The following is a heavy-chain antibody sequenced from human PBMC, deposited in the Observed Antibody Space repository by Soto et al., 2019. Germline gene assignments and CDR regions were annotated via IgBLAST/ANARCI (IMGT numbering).Heavy chain of an antibody. D-gene: IGHD6-13*01. CDR1: GFTFSSYA. CDR3: AKSRDPGYSSSWYAYYFDY. Sequence: GGSLRLSCAASGFTFSSYAMSWFRQAPWKWLEWVSSISGSGVSTYYADSVKGRFTISRDNSKNTLYLQMNSLRAEDTAVYYCAKSRDPGYSSSWYAYYFDYWGQGTLVTAPQ. CDR2: ISGSGVST. V-gene: IGHV3-23*01. J-gene: IGHJ4*02.